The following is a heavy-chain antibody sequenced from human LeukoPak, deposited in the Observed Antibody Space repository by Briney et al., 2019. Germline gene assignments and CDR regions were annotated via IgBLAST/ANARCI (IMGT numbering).Heavy chain of an antibody. Sequence: PGGSLRLSCAASGFTFSNYWMYWVRQAPGKGLVWVSRINSDGINTSYADSVKGRFTISRDNAKNSLYLQMNSLRAEDTAVYYCARNYGATYYYYYMDVWGKGTTVTVSS. CDR2: INSDGINT. CDR3: ARNYGATYYYYYMDV. CDR1: GFTFSNYW. V-gene: IGHV3-74*01. D-gene: IGHD4-17*01. J-gene: IGHJ6*03.